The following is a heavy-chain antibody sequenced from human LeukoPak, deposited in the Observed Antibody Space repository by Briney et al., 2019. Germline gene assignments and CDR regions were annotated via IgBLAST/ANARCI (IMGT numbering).Heavy chain of an antibody. D-gene: IGHD3-22*01. Sequence: SETLSLTCTVSGGSISGYYWSWIRQPPGKGLEWIGEINHSGSTNYNPSLKSRVTISVDTSKNQFSLKLSSVTAADTAVYYCASRPSYYDSSGNYFDYWGQGTLVTVSS. CDR2: INHSGST. V-gene: IGHV4-34*01. J-gene: IGHJ4*02. CDR1: GGSISGYY. CDR3: ASRPSYYDSSGNYFDY.